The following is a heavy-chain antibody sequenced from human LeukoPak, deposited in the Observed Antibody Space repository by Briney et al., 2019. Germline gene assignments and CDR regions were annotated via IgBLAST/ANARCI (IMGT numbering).Heavy chain of an antibody. J-gene: IGHJ5*02. V-gene: IGHV3-15*01. Sequence: GGSLRLSCAASGFTFSNAWMSWVRQAPGKGLEWVGRIKSKTDGGTTDYAAPVKGRFTISRDDSKNTLYLQMNSLRAEDTAVYYCARDTPYYYDSNGYSASWGQGTLVTVSS. CDR3: ARDTPYYYDSNGYSAS. CDR1: GFTFSNAW. CDR2: IKSKTDGGTT. D-gene: IGHD3-22*01.